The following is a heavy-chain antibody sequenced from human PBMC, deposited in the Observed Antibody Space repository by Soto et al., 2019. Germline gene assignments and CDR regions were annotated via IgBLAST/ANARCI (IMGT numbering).Heavy chain of an antibody. CDR3: ATDNGTFADSSSFAD. D-gene: IGHD2-8*01. CDR2: FDPEDDET. V-gene: IGHV1-24*01. Sequence: ASVKVYCKVSGYPLTEFSIHWVRQAPGKGLEWMGSFDPEDDETFYAQKFLGRVTMTEDTSADTAYLALNSLRSEDTAVYYCATDNGTFADSSSFADWGQGTSVTVPS. CDR1: GYPLTEFS. J-gene: IGHJ4*02.